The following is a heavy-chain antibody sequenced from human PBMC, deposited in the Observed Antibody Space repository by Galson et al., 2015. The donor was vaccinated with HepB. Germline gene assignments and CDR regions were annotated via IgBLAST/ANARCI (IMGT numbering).Heavy chain of an antibody. V-gene: IGHV3-30*02. Sequence: SLRLSCATSGFTFSTFGMPWVRQAPGKGLEWVSFIRCDGSNDYYAHSMWGRFTISRDNSKNTSYLQMSSLRPEDTALYSCAKDHRFARGIFDSWGQGTLVTVSS. CDR3: AKDHRFARGIFDS. J-gene: IGHJ4*02. D-gene: IGHD3-10*01. CDR1: GFTFSTFG. CDR2: IRCDGSND.